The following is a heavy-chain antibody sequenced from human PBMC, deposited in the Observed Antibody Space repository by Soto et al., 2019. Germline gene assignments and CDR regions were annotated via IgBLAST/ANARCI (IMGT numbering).Heavy chain of an antibody. D-gene: IGHD4-17*01. J-gene: IGHJ5*02. CDR1: GFSLSTSGVG. V-gene: IGHV2-5*02. CDR3: AHYFSGDYGGNWFDP. CDR2: IYWDDDK. Sequence: QITLKESGPTLVKPTQTLTLTCTFSGFSLSTSGVGVGWIRQPPGKALEWLALIYWDDDKRYSPSLKSRLTITKDTSKNQVVLTMTNMDPVDTATYYCAHYFSGDYGGNWFDPWGQGTLVTVSS.